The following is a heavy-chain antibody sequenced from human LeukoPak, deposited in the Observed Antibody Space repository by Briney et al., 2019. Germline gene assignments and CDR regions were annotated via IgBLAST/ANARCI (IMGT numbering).Heavy chain of an antibody. CDR2: VYYSGST. CDR1: GGSISSSSYY. V-gene: IGHV4-39*01. J-gene: IGHJ4*02. D-gene: IGHD3-10*01. CDR3: ASRGWTNYFDY. Sequence: PSETLSLTCTVSGGSISSSSYYWGWIRQPPGTGLAWIGSVYYSGSTYYNPSLKSRVTISVDTSKNQFSLKLSSVTAADTAVYYCASRGWTNYFDYWGQGTLVTVSS.